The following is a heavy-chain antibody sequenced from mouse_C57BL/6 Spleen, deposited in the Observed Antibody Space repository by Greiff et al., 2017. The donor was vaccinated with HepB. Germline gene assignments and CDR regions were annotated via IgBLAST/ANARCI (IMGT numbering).Heavy chain of an antibody. J-gene: IGHJ4*01. D-gene: IGHD2-4*01. Sequence: VQLQQPGAELVKPGASVKLSCKASGYTFTSYWMHWVKQRPGQGLEWIGMIHPNSGSTNYNEKFKSKATLTVDKSSSTAYMQLSSLTSEDSAVYYCARRGYYDYALYAMDYWGQGTSVTVSS. CDR3: ARRGYYDYALYAMDY. V-gene: IGHV1-64*01. CDR2: IHPNSGST. CDR1: GYTFTSYW.